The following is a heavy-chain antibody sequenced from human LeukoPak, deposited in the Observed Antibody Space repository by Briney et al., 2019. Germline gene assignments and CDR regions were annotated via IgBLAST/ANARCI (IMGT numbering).Heavy chain of an antibody. CDR3: ARRSSSGQYNWFDP. CDR1: GGSISSSSYY. Sequence: SETLSLTCTVSGGSISSSSYYWGWIRQPPGKGLEWIGSIYYSGSTYYNPSLKSRVTISVDTSKNQFSLKLSSVTAADTAVYYCARRSSSGQYNWFDPWGQGTLVTVSS. D-gene: IGHD3-22*01. J-gene: IGHJ5*02. CDR2: IYYSGST. V-gene: IGHV4-39*07.